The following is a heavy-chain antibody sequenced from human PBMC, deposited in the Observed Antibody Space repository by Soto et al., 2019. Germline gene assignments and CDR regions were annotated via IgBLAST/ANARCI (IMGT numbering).Heavy chain of an antibody. J-gene: IGHJ4*02. CDR3: ARGFFGHPIHITGVKD. CDR2: IYSGGST. Sequence: GGSLRLSCAASGFTVSSNYMSWVRQAPGKGLEWVSVIYSGGSTYYADSVKGRFTISRDNSKNTLYLQMNSLRAEDTAVYYCARGFFGHPIHITGVKDWGQGTLVTVSS. CDR1: GFTVSSNY. V-gene: IGHV3-53*01. D-gene: IGHD3-3*01.